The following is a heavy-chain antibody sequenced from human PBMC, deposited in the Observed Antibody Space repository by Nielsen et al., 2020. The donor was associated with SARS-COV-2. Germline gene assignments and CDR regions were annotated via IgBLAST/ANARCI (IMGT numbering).Heavy chain of an antibody. V-gene: IGHV3-33*01. Sequence: GESLKISCEASGFTLSSHGMHWVRQPPGKGLEWVAHMWYHGGDENHADSVRGRFTISRDLSKNTVYLQMSSLRVEDTAVYYCARDLTFGAYWFDPWSQGTLVTVSS. J-gene: IGHJ5*02. CDR3: ARDLTFGAYWFDP. D-gene: IGHD3/OR15-3a*01. CDR2: MWYHGGDE. CDR1: GFTLSSHG.